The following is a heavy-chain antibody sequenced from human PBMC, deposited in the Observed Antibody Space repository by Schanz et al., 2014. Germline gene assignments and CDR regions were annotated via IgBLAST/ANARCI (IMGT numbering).Heavy chain of an antibody. CDR1: GFTVNTNY. V-gene: IGHV3-66*01. Sequence: VQLVESGGGVVQPGGSLRLSCAVSGFTVNTNYMSWVRQAPGKGLEWISSMYINSGSTQYADSVKGRFTTSRDNSKNTMYLQMNSLRAEDTAVYYCVKDLQRELLRDDHYYGMDVWGQGTTVTVSS. CDR3: VKDLQRELLRDDHYYGMDV. D-gene: IGHD1-26*01. CDR2: MYINSGST. J-gene: IGHJ6*02.